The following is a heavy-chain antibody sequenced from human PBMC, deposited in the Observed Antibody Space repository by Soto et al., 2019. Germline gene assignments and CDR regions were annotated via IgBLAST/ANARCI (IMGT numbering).Heavy chain of an antibody. CDR2: ISTSKGNT. Sequence: ASVKVSCKTSGYTFTSFGIAWVRQAPGQGLEWMGWISTSKGNTNYAQKFQGRVTMTTDTSTSTAYMELRSLRSDDTALYYCATRSTAFDFWGQGTLVTVSS. CDR1: GYTFTSFG. J-gene: IGHJ4*02. CDR3: ATRSTAFDF. V-gene: IGHV1-18*01.